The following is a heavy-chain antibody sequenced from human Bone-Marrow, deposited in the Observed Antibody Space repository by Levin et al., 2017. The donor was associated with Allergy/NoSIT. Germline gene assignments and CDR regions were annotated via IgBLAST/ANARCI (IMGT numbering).Heavy chain of an antibody. CDR2: ISSGSTYT. Sequence: GGSLRLSCVGSGFSFATYNMNWVRQAPGKGLEWVSFISSGSTYTFYADSVKGRFTVSRDNAKNSVYLQMSSLRVDDAAIYYCARDMRGYSGHGKRGGWGRGTLVAVSS. D-gene: IGHD5-12*01. CDR1: GFSFATYN. J-gene: IGHJ4*02. CDR3: ARDMRGYSGHGKRGG. V-gene: IGHV3-21*06.